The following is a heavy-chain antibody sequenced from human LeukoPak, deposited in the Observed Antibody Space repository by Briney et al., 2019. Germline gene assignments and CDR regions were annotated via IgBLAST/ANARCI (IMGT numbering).Heavy chain of an antibody. CDR2: IYYSGNS. D-gene: IGHD2/OR15-2a*01. Sequence: KPSQTLSLTCTVSGGSLNSGDYYWSWIRQPPGKGLEWIGYIYYSGNSFYNPSLKSRVTISVDTSKNHVSLNLSSVTAADTAVYYCARGNNPYYFDYWGEETLVTVSS. J-gene: IGHJ4*02. CDR3: ARGNNPYYFDY. CDR1: GGSLNSGDYY. V-gene: IGHV4-30-4*08.